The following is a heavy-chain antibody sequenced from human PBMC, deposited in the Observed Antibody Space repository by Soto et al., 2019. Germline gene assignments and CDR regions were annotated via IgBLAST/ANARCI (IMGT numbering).Heavy chain of an antibody. V-gene: IGHV4-4*02. CDR1: GDSISNSRW. CDR3: AYSTGWYRHDV. Sequence: QVQLQESGPGLVKPSGTLSLTCAVSGDSISNSRWWTCVRQPPGKGLEWIGGIFHSGDTNDNPSLKSRVFISVDKSQNQFSLKVSSVTAADTAVYYCAYSTGWYRHDVWGQGTLVTVSS. D-gene: IGHD6-19*01. CDR2: IFHSGDT. J-gene: IGHJ3*01.